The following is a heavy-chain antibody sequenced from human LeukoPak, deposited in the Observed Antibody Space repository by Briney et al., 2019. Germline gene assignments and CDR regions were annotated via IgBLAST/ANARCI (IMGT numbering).Heavy chain of an antibody. CDR2: ISGSGGST. Sequence: GGSLRLSCAASGFTFSSYAMSWVRQAPGKGLEWVSAISGSGGSTYYADSVKGRFTISRDNSKNTLYLQMNSLRVEDTAAYYCAKDPYYDSSGYYYFDYWGQGTLVTVSS. D-gene: IGHD3-22*01. V-gene: IGHV3-23*01. CDR1: GFTFSSYA. CDR3: AKDPYYDSSGYYYFDY. J-gene: IGHJ4*02.